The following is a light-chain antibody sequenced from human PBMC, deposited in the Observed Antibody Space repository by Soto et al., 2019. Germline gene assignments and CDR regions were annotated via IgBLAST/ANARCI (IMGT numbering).Light chain of an antibody. CDR1: QSVSSNY. J-gene: IGKJ4*01. CDR3: QQYDTAPLT. Sequence: EGVLTQSPGTLSLSPGERATLSCRASQSVSSNYLAWYQQKPGRAPRLLIFGAFFRATGIPDRFSGSASGTDFTLTISGLEPEDFAVYYCQQYDTAPLTFGGGNRVEI. CDR2: GAF. V-gene: IGKV3-20*01.